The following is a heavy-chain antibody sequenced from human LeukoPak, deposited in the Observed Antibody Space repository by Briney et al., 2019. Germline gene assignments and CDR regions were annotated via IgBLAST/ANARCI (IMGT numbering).Heavy chain of an antibody. Sequence: GGSLRLSCAASGFTFSSYSMNWVRQAPGKGLEWVSSISSSSSYIYYADSVKGRFTISRDNAKNSLYPQMNSLRAEDTAVYYCARDQGNYYYGMDVWGQGTTVTVSS. CDR1: GFTFSSYS. J-gene: IGHJ6*02. V-gene: IGHV3-21*01. CDR2: ISSSSSYI. CDR3: ARDQGNYYYGMDV. D-gene: IGHD2/OR15-2a*01.